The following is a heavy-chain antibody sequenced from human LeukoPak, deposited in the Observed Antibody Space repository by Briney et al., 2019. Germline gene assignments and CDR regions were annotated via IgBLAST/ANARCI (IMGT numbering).Heavy chain of an antibody. D-gene: IGHD6-13*01. CDR3: ARHSGYSSSPFDY. CDR1: GGSISSYY. J-gene: IGHJ4*02. CDR2: IYYSGST. Sequence: SETLSLTCTVSGGSISSYYWSWIRQPPGKGLEWIGYIYYSGSTNYNPSLKSRVTISVDTSKNQFSLKLSSVTAADTAVYYCARHSGYSSSPFDYWGQGTLVTVSS. V-gene: IGHV4-59*08.